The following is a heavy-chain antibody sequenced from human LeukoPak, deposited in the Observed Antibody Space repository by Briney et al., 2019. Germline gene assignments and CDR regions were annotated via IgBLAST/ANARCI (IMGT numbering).Heavy chain of an antibody. J-gene: IGHJ5*02. CDR2: IYHSGST. V-gene: IGHV4-38-2*02. D-gene: IGHD3-22*01. Sequence: PSETLSLTCTVSGYSISSGYYWGWIRQPPGKGLEWVGSIYHSGSTNYNPSLKSRVTISVDTSKNQFSLKLSSVTAADTAVYYCARRWITMIVVVNWFDPWGQGTLVTVSS. CDR3: ARRWITMIVVVNWFDP. CDR1: GYSISSGYY.